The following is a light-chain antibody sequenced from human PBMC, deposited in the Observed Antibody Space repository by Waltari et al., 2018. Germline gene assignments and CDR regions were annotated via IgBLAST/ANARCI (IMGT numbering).Light chain of an antibody. CDR3: QQFNTRYS. V-gene: IGKV3-15*01. CDR2: DAS. J-gene: IGKJ2*01. CDR1: RAIASN. Sequence: EIVMTQSPATLSVSPGGGATLSCRASRAIASNVAWYQQKPGQPLRLLIFDASTRATGIPERFSGSWSGTEFTLTISSLQSEDSAVYFCQQFNTRYSFGQGTRVAI.